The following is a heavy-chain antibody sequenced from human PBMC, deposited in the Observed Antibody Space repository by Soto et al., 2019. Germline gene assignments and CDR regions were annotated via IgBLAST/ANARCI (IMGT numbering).Heavy chain of an antibody. CDR1: GFTFSSYA. J-gene: IGHJ6*02. Sequence: GGSLRLSCAASGFTFSSYAMSWVRQAPGKGLEWVSAISGSGGSTYYADSVKGRFTISRDNSKNTLYLQMNSLRAEDTAVYYCAKDRGGYDFGYYYYGMDVWGQGTTVTAP. CDR3: AKDRGGYDFGYYYYGMDV. CDR2: ISGSGGST. V-gene: IGHV3-23*01. D-gene: IGHD5-12*01.